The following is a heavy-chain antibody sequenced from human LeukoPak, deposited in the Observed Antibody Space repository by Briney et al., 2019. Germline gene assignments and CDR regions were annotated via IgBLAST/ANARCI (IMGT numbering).Heavy chain of an antibody. CDR1: GGSISSYY. D-gene: IGHD6-19*01. V-gene: IGHV4-59*08. CDR2: IYDGGRT. J-gene: IGHJ4*02. Sequence: PSETLSLTCTVSGGSISSYYWSWIRQPPGKGLEWIGYIYDGGRTNYNPSLKSRVTISVDTSKNQFSLKLSSVTAADTAVYYCARHPPQGYSSGLYYFDYWGQGTLVTVSS. CDR3: ARHPPQGYSSGLYYFDY.